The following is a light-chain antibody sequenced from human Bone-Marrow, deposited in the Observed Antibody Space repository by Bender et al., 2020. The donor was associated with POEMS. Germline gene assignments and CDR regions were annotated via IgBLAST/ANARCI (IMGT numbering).Light chain of an antibody. Sequence: QSALTQPASVSGSPGQSITISCTGTSSDVGDYNLVSWYQLRPGEVPKLIIYEVTNRPSGFSDRFFASKSGNTASLTISGLQAEDEADYYCCSYAPGNTYVFGTGTTVTVL. V-gene: IGLV2-23*02. J-gene: IGLJ1*01. CDR2: EVT. CDR3: CSYAPGNTYV. CDR1: SSDVGDYNL.